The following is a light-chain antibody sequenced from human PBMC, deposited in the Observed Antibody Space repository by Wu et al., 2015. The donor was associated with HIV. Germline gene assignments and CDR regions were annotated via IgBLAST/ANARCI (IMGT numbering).Light chain of an antibody. Sequence: EIVLTQSPATLSLSPGERATLSCRASQSVSSYLAWYQQKPGQAPRLLIHDASKRATGIPARFSGSGSGTDFTLTISNLEPEDFAVYYCQQRSNWPGTFGQGTKVEIK. CDR3: QQRSNWPGT. CDR2: DAS. V-gene: IGKV3-11*01. CDR1: QSVSSY. J-gene: IGKJ1*01.